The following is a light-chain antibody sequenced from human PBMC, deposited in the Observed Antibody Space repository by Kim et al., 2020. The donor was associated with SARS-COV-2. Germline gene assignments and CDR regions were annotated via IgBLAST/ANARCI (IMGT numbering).Light chain of an antibody. J-gene: IGKJ1*01. CDR1: QSVSSY. CDR2: DAS. CDR3: QQRSNWPGT. V-gene: IGKV3-11*01. Sequence: LSPGERATLSCRASQSVSSYLAWYQQKPGQAPRLLIYDASNRTTGIPARFSGSGSGTDFTLTISSLEPEDFAVYYCQQRSNWPGTFGQGTKVDIK.